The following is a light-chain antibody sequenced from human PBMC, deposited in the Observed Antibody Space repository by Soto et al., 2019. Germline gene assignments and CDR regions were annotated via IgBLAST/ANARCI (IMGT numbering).Light chain of an antibody. CDR3: QSYDSSLSGPVV. CDR2: GNN. V-gene: IGLV1-40*01. Sequence: SVLTQPPSVSGAPGQRVTISCTGSSSNIGAGYDVHWYQQLPGTAPKLLIYGNNNRPSGVPDRFSGSKSGTSASLAITGLQAEDEADYYCQSYDSSLSGPVVFGGGTKVTVL. CDR1: SSNIGAGYD. J-gene: IGLJ2*01.